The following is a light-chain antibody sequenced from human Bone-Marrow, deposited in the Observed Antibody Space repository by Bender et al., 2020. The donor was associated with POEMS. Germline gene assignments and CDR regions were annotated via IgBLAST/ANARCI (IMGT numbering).Light chain of an antibody. Sequence: SYVLTQPPSVSVAPGQTARITCGGNNIGSKNVHWYQQKPGQAPVLVVFDDANRPSGIPERFSGSNSGNTASLTISGLQVEDEADYYCCSYAGTITVVVFGGGTKLTVL. CDR1: NIGSKN. V-gene: IGLV3-21*02. CDR2: DDA. J-gene: IGLJ2*01. CDR3: CSYAGTITVVV.